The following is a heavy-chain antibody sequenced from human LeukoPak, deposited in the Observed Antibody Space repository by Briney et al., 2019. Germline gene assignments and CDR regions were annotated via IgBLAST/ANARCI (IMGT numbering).Heavy chain of an antibody. CDR3: ARPAYCSGGSCLDY. Sequence: PSETLSLTCAVHGGSFSGYYWSWIRQPPGKGLEWIGEINHSGSTNYNPSLKSRVTISVDTSKNQFSLKLSSVTAADTAVYYCARPAYCSGGSCLDYWGQGTLVTVSS. CDR2: INHSGST. J-gene: IGHJ4*02. CDR1: GGSFSGYY. V-gene: IGHV4-34*01. D-gene: IGHD2-15*01.